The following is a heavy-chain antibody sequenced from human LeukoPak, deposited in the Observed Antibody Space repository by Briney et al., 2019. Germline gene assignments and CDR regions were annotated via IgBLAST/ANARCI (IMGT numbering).Heavy chain of an antibody. Sequence: PGGSLRLSCAASGFTFNNFPMSWVRQVPGKGLEWVSSISGSSGTTYYAGSVRGRFTISRDNAKKTLFLHMRSLRAEDTALYYCAKDGYFHDSSGYSYFDSWGQGILVSVSS. D-gene: IGHD3-22*01. J-gene: IGHJ4*02. V-gene: IGHV3-23*01. CDR3: AKDGYFHDSSGYSYFDS. CDR1: GFTFNNFP. CDR2: ISGSSGTT.